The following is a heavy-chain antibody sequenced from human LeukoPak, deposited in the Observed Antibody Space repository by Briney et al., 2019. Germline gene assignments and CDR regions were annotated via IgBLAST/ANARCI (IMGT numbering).Heavy chain of an antibody. V-gene: IGHV4-34*01. D-gene: IGHD2-15*01. CDR3: ARDRGYCSGGSCSFFDY. CDR1: GGSFSDYY. Sequence: SETLSLTCAVYGGSFSDYYWSWIRQPPGKGLEWIGEINHSGSTNYNPSLKSRVTMSVDTSKNQFSLKLSSVTAADTAVYYCARDRGYCSGGSCSFFDYWGQGTLVTVSS. J-gene: IGHJ4*02. CDR2: INHSGST.